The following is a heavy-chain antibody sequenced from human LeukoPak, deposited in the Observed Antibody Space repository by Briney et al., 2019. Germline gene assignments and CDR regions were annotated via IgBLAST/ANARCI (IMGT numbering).Heavy chain of an antibody. CDR2: ISHSGST. V-gene: IGHV4-30-2*01. CDR3: ERKGGILTGSSREPFDY. CDR1: GGSISSGGYY. Sequence: PSQTLSLTCTVSGGSISSGGYYWNWIRQPPGKGLEWIGYISHSGSTYYNPSLKSRVTISVDTSKNQFSLKLSSVTAADTAVYYCERKGGILTGSSREPFDYWGQGTLVTVSS. D-gene: IGHD3-9*01. J-gene: IGHJ4*02.